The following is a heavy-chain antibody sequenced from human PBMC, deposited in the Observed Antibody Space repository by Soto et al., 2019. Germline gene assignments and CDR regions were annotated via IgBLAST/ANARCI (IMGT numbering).Heavy chain of an antibody. Sequence: QVQLVESGGGVVQPGRSLRLSCAASGFTFSSYGMQWVRQAPGKGLEWVAVISYDGSNKYYADSVKGRFTISRDNSKNTLYLQMNSLRAEDTAVYYCAIGRAAVATPTPLDYWGQGTLVTVSS. CDR2: ISYDGSNK. V-gene: IGHV3-30*03. CDR1: GFTFSSYG. D-gene: IGHD2-15*01. CDR3: AIGRAAVATPTPLDY. J-gene: IGHJ4*02.